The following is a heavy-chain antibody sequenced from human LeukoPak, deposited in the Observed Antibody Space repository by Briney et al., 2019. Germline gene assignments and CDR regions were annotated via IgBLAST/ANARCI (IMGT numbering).Heavy chain of an antibody. CDR1: GGTFSNYA. CDR2: IIPIFGTA. D-gene: IGHD3-3*01. CDR3: ARGPTDYDFWSGYSKKYYYYMDV. V-gene: IGHV1-69*05. J-gene: IGHJ6*03. Sequence: ASVKVSCKASGGTFSNYAISWVRQAPGQGLEWMGGIIPIFGTANYAQKLQDRVTLSMEESTSTAYMELSSLRSEDTAVYYCARGPTDYDFWSGYSKKYYYYMDVWGTGTTITVS.